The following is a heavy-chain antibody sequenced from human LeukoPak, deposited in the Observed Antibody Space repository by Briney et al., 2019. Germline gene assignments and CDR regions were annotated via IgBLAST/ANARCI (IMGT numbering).Heavy chain of an antibody. CDR2: ISAYNGNT. CDR1: GYTFTSYG. V-gene: IGHV1-18*01. CDR3: ARGDSGFWSGYYTGNWFDP. D-gene: IGHD3-3*01. J-gene: IGHJ5*02. Sequence: ASVKVSCKASGYTFTSYGISWVRQAPGQGLEWMGWISAYNGNTNYAQKLQGRVTMTTDTSTSTAYMELRSLRSDDTAVYYCARGDSGFWSGYYTGNWFDPWGQGTLVTVSS.